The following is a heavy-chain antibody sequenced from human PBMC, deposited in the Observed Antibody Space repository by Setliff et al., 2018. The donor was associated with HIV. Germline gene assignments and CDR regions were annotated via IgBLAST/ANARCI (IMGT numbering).Heavy chain of an antibody. J-gene: IGHJ3*02. V-gene: IGHV1-2*02. Sequence: GASVKVSCKSSGYTFTGSFMHWVRQAPGQGLVWMGWINPFTGGTNYAQKFQGRVTMTRDTSINTAYMELTSLKSDDTAVYYCARDYIHVFDIWGQGTMVTVSS. CDR1: GYTFTGSF. CDR3: ARDYIHVFDI. CDR2: INPFTGGT.